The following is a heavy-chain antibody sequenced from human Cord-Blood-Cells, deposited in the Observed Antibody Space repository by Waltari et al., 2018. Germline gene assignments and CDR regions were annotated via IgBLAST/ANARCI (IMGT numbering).Heavy chain of an antibody. D-gene: IGHD2-15*01. J-gene: IGHJ3*02. CDR1: GGSLSSSSYY. V-gene: IGHV4-39*01. CDR2: IYYSGST. CDR3: ARADCSGGSCTREDAFDI. Sequence: QLQLQESGPGLVKSSETLSRTCTVSGGSLSSSSYYWGWLRQPPGTGMEWIGSIYYSGSTYYNPSLKSRVTVSVDTSKNQFSLKLSSVTAADTAVYYCARADCSGGSCTREDAFDIWGQGTMVTVSS.